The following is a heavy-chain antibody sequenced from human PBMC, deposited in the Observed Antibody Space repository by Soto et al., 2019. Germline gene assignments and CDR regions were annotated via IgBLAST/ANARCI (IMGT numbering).Heavy chain of an antibody. CDR2: VSYDGSNK. CDR1: GFTFSSYA. V-gene: IGHV3-30*04. D-gene: IGHD3-3*01. J-gene: IGHJ6*02. CDR3: AKDQYDFWSGYPPYYGMDV. Sequence: QVPLVESGGGVVQPGRSLRLSCAASGFTFSSYAMHWVRQAPGKGLEWVAVVSYDGSNKYYADSVKGRFTISRDNSKNTLYLQMNSLRAEDTAVYYCAKDQYDFWSGYPPYYGMDVWGQGTTVTVSS.